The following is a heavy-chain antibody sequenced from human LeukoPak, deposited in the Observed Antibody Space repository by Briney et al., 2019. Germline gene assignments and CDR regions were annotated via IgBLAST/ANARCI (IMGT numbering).Heavy chain of an antibody. CDR1: GGSISSSNW. Sequence: PSGTLSLTCAVSGGSISSSNWWSWVRQPPGKGLECIGYIYYSGSTHYNPSLKSRVTISVDTSKNQFSLKLSSVTAADTAVYFCARARNYYDSSDYYYEGDAFDIWGQGTMVTVSS. J-gene: IGHJ3*02. V-gene: IGHV4-4*02. CDR2: IYYSGST. CDR3: ARARNYYDSSDYYYEGDAFDI. D-gene: IGHD3-22*01.